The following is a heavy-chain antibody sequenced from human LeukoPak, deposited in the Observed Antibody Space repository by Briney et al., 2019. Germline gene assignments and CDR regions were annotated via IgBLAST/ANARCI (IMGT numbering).Heavy chain of an antibody. CDR3: ARGGWYYYENSNYYLIDN. V-gene: IGHV1-18*04. Sequence: GASVKVSCKASGYTFTGYYMHWVRQAPGQGLEWMGWISGYNGNTKYAQKFQARVTLTTDTSTSTAYMELWSLRSDDTALYYCARGGWYYYENSNYYLIDNWGQGTLVTVSS. J-gene: IGHJ4*02. D-gene: IGHD3-22*01. CDR2: ISGYNGNT. CDR1: GYTFTGYY.